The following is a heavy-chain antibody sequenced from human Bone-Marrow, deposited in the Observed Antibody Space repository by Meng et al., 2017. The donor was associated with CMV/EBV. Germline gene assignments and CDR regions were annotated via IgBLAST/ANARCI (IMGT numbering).Heavy chain of an antibody. CDR3: ARDRPPPLVVPAAIRLYYYYGMDV. V-gene: IGHV3-21*01. J-gene: IGHJ6*02. CDR1: GFTFSSYS. CDR2: ISSSSSYI. Sequence: GGSLRLSCAASGFTFSSYSMNWVRQAPGKGLEWVSSISSSSSYIYYADSVKGRFTISRDNAKNSLYLQMNSRRAEDTAVYYCARDRPPPLVVPAAIRLYYYYGMDVWGQGTTVTVSS. D-gene: IGHD2-2*02.